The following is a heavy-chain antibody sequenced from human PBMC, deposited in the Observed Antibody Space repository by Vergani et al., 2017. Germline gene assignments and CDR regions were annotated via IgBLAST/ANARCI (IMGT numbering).Heavy chain of an antibody. V-gene: IGHV1-2*02. Sequence: QVQLVQSGAEVKKPGAAVKVSCKASGYYFTDNYLHWVRQAPGQGLEWMGRITPQNGGTQYAEKFKGRVTMTRDTSITTAYMELTSLTSDDTAVYYCVRGGTFDWLSTWGQGSLVADSS. D-gene: IGHD3-9*01. CDR1: GYYFTDNY. CDR2: ITPQNGGT. J-gene: IGHJ5*02. CDR3: VRGGTFDWLST.